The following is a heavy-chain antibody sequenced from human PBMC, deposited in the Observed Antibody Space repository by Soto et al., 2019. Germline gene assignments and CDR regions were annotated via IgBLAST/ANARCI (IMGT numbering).Heavy chain of an antibody. CDR1: GGSISSGGFS. CDR2: IYQSGGA. V-gene: IGHV4-30-2*01. J-gene: IGHJ4*02. Sequence: TLSLTFAVSGGSISSGGFSWTWIRQPPGKGLEWIGYIYQSGGAYYNPSLKIRVTISIDKSKNQFSLKLTSVTAADTAVYYCARTAFCSGDCGYYFDYWGRGTLVTVSS. D-gene: IGHD2-21*02. CDR3: ARTAFCSGDCGYYFDY.